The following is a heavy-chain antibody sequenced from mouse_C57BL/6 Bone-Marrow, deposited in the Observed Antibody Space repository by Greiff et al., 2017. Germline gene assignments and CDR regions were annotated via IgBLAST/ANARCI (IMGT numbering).Heavy chain of an antibody. D-gene: IGHD1-1*01. CDR1: GYSITSGYY. CDR3: ARGGGYYYGSSYWYFDV. J-gene: IGHJ1*03. CDR2: ISYDGSN. Sequence: EVQLVESGPGLVKPSQSLSLTCSVTGYSITSGYYWNWIRQFPGNKLEWMGYISYDGSNNYNPSLKNRISITRDTSKNQFFLKLNSVTTEDTATYYGARGGGYYYGSSYWYFDVWGTGTTVTVSS. V-gene: IGHV3-6*01.